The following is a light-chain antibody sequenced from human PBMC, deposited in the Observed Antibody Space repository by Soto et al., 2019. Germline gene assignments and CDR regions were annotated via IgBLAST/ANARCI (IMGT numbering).Light chain of an antibody. CDR1: QGISTY. CDR2: AAS. Sequence: DIQMTQSPSSPSASVGDRVTIPCPASQGISTYLNWYQQKPGKAPKLLIYAASSLQSGVPSRFSGSGSETDFTLTISSLQPEDFATYSCRQSYSTTWTFGQGTKVDIK. V-gene: IGKV1-39*01. CDR3: RQSYSTTWT. J-gene: IGKJ1*01.